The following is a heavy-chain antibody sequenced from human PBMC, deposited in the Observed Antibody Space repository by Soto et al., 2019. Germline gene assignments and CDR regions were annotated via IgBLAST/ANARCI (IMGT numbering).Heavy chain of an antibody. CDR1: GFTLSSYG. V-gene: IGHV3-30*18. J-gene: IGHJ6*02. CDR3: ANEVGLVIAAAGHSDYGMDV. CDR2: ISYDGSNK. Sequence: PGGSLRLSCAASGFTLSSYGMHWVRQAPGKGLECVAVISYDGSNKYYAASVKGRFTISRDNSKNTLYLQMNSLRAEDTAVYYCANEVGLVIAAAGHSDYGMDVWGQGTTVTVSS. D-gene: IGHD6-13*01.